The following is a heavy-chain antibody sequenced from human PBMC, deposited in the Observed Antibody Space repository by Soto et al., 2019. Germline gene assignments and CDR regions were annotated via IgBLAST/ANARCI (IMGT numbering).Heavy chain of an antibody. CDR1: GFSLNGYW. J-gene: IGHJ6*02. V-gene: IGHV3-74*01. CDR2: INSDGSST. CDR3: ARDSYYGMDV. Sequence: GGSLRLSCVASGFSLNGYWFHWVRQVPGEGLLWVSRINSDGSSTSYADSVKGRFTISRDNAKNTLYLQMNSLRAEDTAVYYYARDSYYGMDVWGQGTTVTVSS.